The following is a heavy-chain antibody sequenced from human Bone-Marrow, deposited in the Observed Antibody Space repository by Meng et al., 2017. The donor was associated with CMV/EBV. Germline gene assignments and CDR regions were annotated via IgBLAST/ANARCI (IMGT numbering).Heavy chain of an antibody. Sequence: GESLKISCVASGFTFSGYAMTWVRQAPGRGLEWVSSLDGGANNEHYADSVKGRFTISRDNAKNSLYLQMNSLRAEDTAVYYCARGKTLFDPWGQGTLVTVSS. D-gene: IGHD3-16*01. CDR2: LDGGANNE. J-gene: IGHJ5*02. CDR1: GFTFSGYA. V-gene: IGHV3-21*01. CDR3: ARGKTLFDP.